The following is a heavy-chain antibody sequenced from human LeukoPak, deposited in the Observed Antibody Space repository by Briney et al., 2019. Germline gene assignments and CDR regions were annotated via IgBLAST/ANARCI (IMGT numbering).Heavy chain of an antibody. CDR2: IIPIFGTA. CDR1: GGTFSSYA. J-gene: IGHJ4*02. Sequence: ASVKVSCKASGGTFSSYAISWVRQAPGQGLEWMGGIIPIFGTANYAQKFQGRVTITADESTSTAYMELSSLRSEDTAVYYCAREGAYGDFTGVYWGQGTLGTVS. V-gene: IGHV1-69*13. CDR3: AREGAYGDFTGVY. D-gene: IGHD4-17*01.